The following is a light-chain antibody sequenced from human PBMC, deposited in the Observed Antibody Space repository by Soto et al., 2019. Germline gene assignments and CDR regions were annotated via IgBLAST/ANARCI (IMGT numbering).Light chain of an antibody. V-gene: IGLV1-40*01. Sequence: QSVLTQPPSVSGAPGQRVTISCTGSSSNIGAGYHVHWYQQLPGTAPKLLIYGNSNRPSGVPDRFSGYKSGTSASLAITGLQVEDEAAYYCQSYDSSRSGSVFGGGTKLTVL. CDR1: SSNIGAGYH. J-gene: IGLJ3*02. CDR2: GNS. CDR3: QSYDSSRSGSV.